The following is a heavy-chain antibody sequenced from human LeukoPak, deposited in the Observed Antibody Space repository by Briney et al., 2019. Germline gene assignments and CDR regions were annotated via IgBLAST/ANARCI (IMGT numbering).Heavy chain of an antibody. D-gene: IGHD6-19*01. CDR3: ASEITVAGTENDY. J-gene: IGHJ4*02. CDR2: VIPIFGTA. CDR1: GYTFTRYG. Sequence: SVKLSCKASGYTFTRYGINWVRHAPGQGLGWMGGVIPIFGTANYAQKFQGRVTITADKCTSTTYMELSSLRSEDTAVYYCASEITVAGTENDYWGQGTLVTVSS. V-gene: IGHV1-69*06.